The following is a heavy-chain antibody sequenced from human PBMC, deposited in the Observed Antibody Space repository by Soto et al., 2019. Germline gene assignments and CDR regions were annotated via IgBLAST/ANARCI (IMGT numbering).Heavy chain of an antibody. J-gene: IGHJ4*02. Sequence: SVKLSCKASGDTFSSYAISWVRQTTGQGLEWMGGIIPIFGTANYAQKFQGRVTITADESTSTAYMELSSLRSEDTAMYYCARQIYDSDTGPNFQYYFDSWGQGTPVTVSS. CDR2: IIPIFGTA. V-gene: IGHV1-69*13. CDR1: GDTFSSYA. CDR3: ARQIYDSDTGPNFQYYFDS. D-gene: IGHD3-22*01.